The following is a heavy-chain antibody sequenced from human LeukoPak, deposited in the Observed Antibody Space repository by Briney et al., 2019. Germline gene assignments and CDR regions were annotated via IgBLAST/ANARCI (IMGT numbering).Heavy chain of an antibody. J-gene: IGHJ4*02. CDR3: AREGSIAVAGSIDY. Sequence: SETLSLTCTVSSGSISSSSYYWGWIRQPPGKGLEWIGSIYYSGSTYYNPSLKSRVTISVDTSKNQFSLKLSSVTAADTAVYYCAREGSIAVAGSIDYWGQGTLVTVSS. V-gene: IGHV4-39*07. CDR2: IYYSGST. CDR1: SGSISSSSYY. D-gene: IGHD6-19*01.